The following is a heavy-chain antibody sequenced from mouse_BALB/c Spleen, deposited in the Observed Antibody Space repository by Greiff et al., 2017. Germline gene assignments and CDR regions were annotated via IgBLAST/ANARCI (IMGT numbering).Heavy chain of an antibody. Sequence: QVQLQQSGAELMKPGASVKISCKATGYTFSSYWIEWVKQRPGHGLEWIGEILPGSGSTNYNEKFKGKATFTADTSSNTAYMQLSSLTSEDSAVYYCARSGGNQVYYWYFDVWGAGTTVTVSS. J-gene: IGHJ1*01. V-gene: IGHV1-9*01. CDR3: ARSGGNQVYYWYFDV. D-gene: IGHD1-1*02. CDR2: ILPGSGST. CDR1: GYTFSSYW.